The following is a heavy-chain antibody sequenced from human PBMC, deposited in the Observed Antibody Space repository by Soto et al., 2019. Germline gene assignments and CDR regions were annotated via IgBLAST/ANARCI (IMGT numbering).Heavy chain of an antibody. J-gene: IGHJ6*02. CDR1: GYTFTCYG. Sequence: ASVKVSCKASGYTFTCYGISWVRQAPGQGLEWRGWISASNGNTNYAQKLQGGVTMTTDTSTSTAYRGLRGLRSDDTAVYYCARSSTDCWNHYYGMDVWG. CDR2: ISASNGNT. V-gene: IGHV1-18*04. CDR3: ARSSTDCWNHYYGMDV. D-gene: IGHD3-3*01.